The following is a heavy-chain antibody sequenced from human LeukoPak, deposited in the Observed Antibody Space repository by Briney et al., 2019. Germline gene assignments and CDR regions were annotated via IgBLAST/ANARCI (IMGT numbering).Heavy chain of an antibody. CDR3: ATATGGNWGFDF. D-gene: IGHD7-27*01. V-gene: IGHV1-69*13. Sequence: SVKVPCKASGGTFSSTYAISWVRQAPGQGLEWMGGIIPIFGTTNYAQKFQGRVTITAVESTSTASVELSSLRSEDTAVYYCATATGGNWGFDFWGHGTLVTVSS. CDR2: IIPIFGTT. CDR1: GGTFSSTYA. J-gene: IGHJ4*01.